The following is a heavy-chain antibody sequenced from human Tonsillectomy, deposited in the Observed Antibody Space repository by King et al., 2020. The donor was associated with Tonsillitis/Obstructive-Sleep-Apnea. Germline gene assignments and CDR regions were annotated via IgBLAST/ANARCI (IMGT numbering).Heavy chain of an antibody. CDR3: AKVDHYDILTGYPFDY. V-gene: IGHV3-23*04. D-gene: IGHD3-9*01. CDR2: ISGTGGST. J-gene: IGHJ4*02. Sequence: DVQLVESGGGLVQPGGSLRLSCAASGFTYITYAMTWVRQAPGKGLEWVSAISGTGGSTFYADSVKGRFTISRDNSKNTLYLQMNSLRAEDTAVYYCAKVDHYDILTGYPFDYWGQGTLVTVSS. CDR1: GFTYITYA.